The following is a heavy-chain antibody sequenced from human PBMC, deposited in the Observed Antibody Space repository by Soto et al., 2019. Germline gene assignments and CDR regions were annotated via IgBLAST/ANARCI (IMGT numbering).Heavy chain of an antibody. D-gene: IGHD3-22*01. CDR2: ISSSSSTI. CDR1: GFTFSSYS. CDR3: ARGNAYYYDRSGYGYFDL. J-gene: IGHJ2*01. V-gene: IGHV3-48*02. Sequence: EVQLVESGGGLVQPGGSLRLSCAASGFTFSSYSMNWVRQAPGKGLEWVSYISSSSSTIYYADSVKGRFTISRDNAKNSLYLQMNSLRDEDTAVYYCARGNAYYYDRSGYGYFDLWGRGTLVTVSS.